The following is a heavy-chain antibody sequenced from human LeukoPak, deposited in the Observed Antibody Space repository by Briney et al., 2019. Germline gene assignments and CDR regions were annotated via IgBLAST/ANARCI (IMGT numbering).Heavy chain of an antibody. V-gene: IGHV4-34*01. Sequence: SETLSLTCAVYGGSFSGYYWSWIRQPPGKGLEWIGGINHSGSTNYNLSLKSRVTISVDTSKNQFSLKLSSVTAADTAVYYCARVGYDFWSGYYLDYWGQGTLVTVSS. CDR1: GGSFSGYY. CDR2: INHSGST. CDR3: ARVGYDFWSGYYLDY. J-gene: IGHJ4*02. D-gene: IGHD3-3*01.